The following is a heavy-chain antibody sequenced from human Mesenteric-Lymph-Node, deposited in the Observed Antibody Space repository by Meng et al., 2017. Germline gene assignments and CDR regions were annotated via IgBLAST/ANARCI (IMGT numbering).Heavy chain of an antibody. J-gene: IGHJ4*02. CDR3: AREIAAAGTFTYYFDY. V-gene: IGHV3-48*03. CDR2: ISSSGSTI. D-gene: IGHD6-13*01. Sequence: LMISCASSGFTFSSYEMNWVRPAPGKGLEWVSYISSSGSTIYYADSVKGRFTNSRDNAKNSLYLQMNRLRAEDTAVYYCAREIAAAGTFTYYFDYWGQGTLVTVSS. CDR1: GFTFSSYE.